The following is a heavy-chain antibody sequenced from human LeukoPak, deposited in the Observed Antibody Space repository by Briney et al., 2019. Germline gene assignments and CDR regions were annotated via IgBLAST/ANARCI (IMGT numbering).Heavy chain of an antibody. CDR1: GGTFSSYA. V-gene: IGHV1-69*04. Sequence: SVKVSCKASGGTFSSYAISWLRQAPGQGLEWMGRIIPILGIANYAQKFQGRVTITADKSTSTAYMELSSLRSEDTAVYYCARVLRYSGSLDGMDVWGQGTTVTVSS. D-gene: IGHD1-26*01. CDR2: IIPILGIA. J-gene: IGHJ6*02. CDR3: ARVLRYSGSLDGMDV.